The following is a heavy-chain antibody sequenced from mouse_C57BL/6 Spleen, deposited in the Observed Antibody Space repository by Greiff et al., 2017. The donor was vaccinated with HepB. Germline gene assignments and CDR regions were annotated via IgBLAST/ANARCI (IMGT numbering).Heavy chain of an antibody. Sequence: EVQLQQSGAELVRPGASVKLSCTASGFNIKDDYMHWVKQRPEQGLEWIGWIDPENGATEYASKFQGKATITADTSSNTAYLQLSSLTSEDTAVYYGTTGTTVVAPYAMDYWGQGTSVTVAS. CDR2: IDPENGAT. CDR1: GFNIKDDY. D-gene: IGHD1-1*01. J-gene: IGHJ4*01. CDR3: TTGTTVVAPYAMDY. V-gene: IGHV14-4*01.